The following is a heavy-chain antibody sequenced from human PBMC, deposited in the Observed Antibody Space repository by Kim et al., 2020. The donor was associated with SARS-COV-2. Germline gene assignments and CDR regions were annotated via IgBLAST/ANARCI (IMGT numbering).Heavy chain of an antibody. CDR2: INPNSGGT. D-gene: IGHD3-10*01. Sequence: ASVKVSCKASGYTFTGYYMHWVRQAPGQGLEWMGWINPNSGGTNYAQKFQGRVTMTRDTSISTAYMELSRLRSDDTAVYYCARDRFQGPGSYRDYWGQGTLVTVSS. CDR1: GYTFTGYY. CDR3: ARDRFQGPGSYRDY. J-gene: IGHJ4*02. V-gene: IGHV1-2*02.